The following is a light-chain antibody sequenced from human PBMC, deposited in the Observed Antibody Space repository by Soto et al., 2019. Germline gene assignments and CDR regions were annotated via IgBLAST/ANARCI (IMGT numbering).Light chain of an antibody. Sequence: EIELTQSPSTLSLSPGERVTLSCRASQSVTSNYLAWYQQKPGQSPRLLIYDSSSRATGIPDRFSGSGSGNDIPLTIGGPAPEDVAVYYCQQYGSSPWTFGQGTKVDIK. V-gene: IGKV3-20*01. CDR2: DSS. CDR1: QSVTSNY. J-gene: IGKJ1*01. CDR3: QQYGSSPWT.